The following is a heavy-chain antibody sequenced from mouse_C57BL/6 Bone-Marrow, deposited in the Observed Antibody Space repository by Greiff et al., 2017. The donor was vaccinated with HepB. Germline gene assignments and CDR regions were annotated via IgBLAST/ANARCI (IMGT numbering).Heavy chain of an antibody. V-gene: IGHV5-4*01. J-gene: IGHJ1*03. Sequence: EVQLVESGGGLVKPGGSLKLSCAASGFTFSSYAMSWVRQTPEKRLEWVATISDGGSYTYYPDNVKGRFTISRDNAKNNLYLQMSHLKSEDTAMYYCARPLRWYFDVWGTGTTVTVSS. CDR3: ARPLRWYFDV. CDR1: GFTFSSYA. CDR2: ISDGGSYT. D-gene: IGHD6-1*01.